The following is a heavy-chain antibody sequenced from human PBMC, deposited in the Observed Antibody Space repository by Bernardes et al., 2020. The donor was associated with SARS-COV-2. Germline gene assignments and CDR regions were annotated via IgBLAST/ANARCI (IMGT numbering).Heavy chain of an antibody. CDR2: IYWDDDK. J-gene: IGHJ4*02. D-gene: IGHD3-9*01. CDR1: GFSLSTSGVG. Sequence: SGPTLVKPTQTLTLTCTFSGFSLSTSGVGVGWIRQPPGKALEWLALIYWDDDKRYSPSLKSRLTITKDTSKNQVVLTMTNMDPVDTATYYCAHLYYDILTGYSYYFDYWGQGTLVTVSS. V-gene: IGHV2-5*02. CDR3: AHLYYDILTGYSYYFDY.